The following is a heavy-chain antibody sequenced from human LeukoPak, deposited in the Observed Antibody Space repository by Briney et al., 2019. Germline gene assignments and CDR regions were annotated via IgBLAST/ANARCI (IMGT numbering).Heavy chain of an antibody. J-gene: IGHJ1*01. CDR1: GFTFSSYA. Sequence: GGSLRLSCAASGFTFSSYAMSWVRQAPGKGLEWVSAISGSGVTTHYAGSVKGRFSISRDNSKNTLYLQMNSLRAEDTALYYCTKKVVVGATSPYSDFQDWGQGTLVTVSS. V-gene: IGHV3-23*01. D-gene: IGHD1-26*01. CDR3: TKKVVVGATSPYSDFQD. CDR2: ISGSGVTT.